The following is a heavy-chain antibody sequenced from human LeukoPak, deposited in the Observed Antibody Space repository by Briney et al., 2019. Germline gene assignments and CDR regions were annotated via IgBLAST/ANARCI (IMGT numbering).Heavy chain of an antibody. CDR1: GFTFSSYG. J-gene: IGHJ4*02. CDR3: ARDRYDYVWGSYRYFSPEIYYFDY. CDR2: ISYDGSNK. V-gene: IGHV3-30*03. D-gene: IGHD3-16*02. Sequence: GGSLRLSCAASGFTFSSYGMHWVRQAPGKGLEWVAVISYDGSNKYYADSVKGRFTISRDNSKNTLYLQMNSLRAEDTAVYYCARDRYDYVWGSYRYFSPEIYYFDYWGQGTLVTVSS.